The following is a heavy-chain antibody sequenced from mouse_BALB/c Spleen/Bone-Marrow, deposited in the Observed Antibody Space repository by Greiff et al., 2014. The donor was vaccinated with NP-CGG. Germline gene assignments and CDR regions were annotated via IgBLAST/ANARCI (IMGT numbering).Heavy chain of an antibody. Sequence: QVQLQQSGAELVRPGPSVKVSCKASGYAFTDYLMEWLKQRPGQGLEWIGVINPGSGSTNYNEKFKDKATLTADKSSSTAYMQLSSLTSDDSAVYFCARYDGYFDYWGQGTILTVSS. D-gene: IGHD2-3*01. J-gene: IGHJ2*01. CDR1: GYAFTDYL. CDR2: INPGSGST. V-gene: IGHV1-54*01. CDR3: ARYDGYFDY.